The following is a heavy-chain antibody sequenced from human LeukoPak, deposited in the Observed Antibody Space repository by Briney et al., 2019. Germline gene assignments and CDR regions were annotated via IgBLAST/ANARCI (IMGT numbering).Heavy chain of an antibody. CDR2: IRHDGSYK. Sequence: AGGSLRLSCAASGFTFSSYGMHWVRQAPGKGLEWVAFIRHDGSYKYYADSVKGRFTISRDDPKNPLYLQINRLSAEDTAIYDCAKVSITALDCWGQGTLVTVSS. CDR3: AKVSITALDC. V-gene: IGHV3-30*02. D-gene: IGHD2-21*02. J-gene: IGHJ4*02. CDR1: GFTFSSYG.